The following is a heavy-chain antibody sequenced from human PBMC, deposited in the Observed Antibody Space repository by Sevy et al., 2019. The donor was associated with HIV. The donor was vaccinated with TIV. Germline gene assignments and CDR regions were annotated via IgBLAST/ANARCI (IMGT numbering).Heavy chain of an antibody. V-gene: IGHV1-8*01. CDR1: GYTFTSYD. CDR2: MNPNSGNT. Sequence: ASVKVSCKASGYTFTSYDINWVRQATGQGLEWMGWMNPNSGNTGYAQKFQGRVTMTRNTSISTAYMELSSLRSEDTAVYYCARAQGSGRYSYGSNWFDPWGQGTLVTVSS. J-gene: IGHJ5*02. CDR3: ARAQGSGRYSYGSNWFDP. D-gene: IGHD5-18*01.